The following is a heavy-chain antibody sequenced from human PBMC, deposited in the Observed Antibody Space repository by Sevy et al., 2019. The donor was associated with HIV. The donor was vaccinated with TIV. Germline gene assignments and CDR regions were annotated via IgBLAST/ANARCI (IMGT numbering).Heavy chain of an antibody. CDR3: ARVSGSGSYYNFYYYYYYGMDV. CDR1: GGSFSGYY. CDR2: INHSGST. D-gene: IGHD3-10*01. J-gene: IGHJ6*02. Sequence: SETLSLTCAVYGGSFSGYYWSWIRQPPGKGLESIGEINHSGSTNYNPSLKSRVTISVDTSKNQFSLKLSSVTAADTTVYYCARVSGSGSYYNFYYYYYYGMDVWGQGSTVTVSS. V-gene: IGHV4-34*01.